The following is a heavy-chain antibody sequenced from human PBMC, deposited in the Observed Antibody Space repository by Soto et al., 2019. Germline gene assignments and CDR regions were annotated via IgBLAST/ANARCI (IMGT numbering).Heavy chain of an antibody. CDR1: GFTFSSYG. CDR3: ARDRGGYCSGGSCYSVLVTHHYYYYVMDV. D-gene: IGHD2-15*01. Sequence: PGGSLRLSCAASGFTFSSYGMHWVRQAPGKGLEWVAVIWYDGSNKYYADSVKGRFTISRDNSKNTLYLQMNSLRAEDTAVYYCARDRGGYCSGGSCYSVLVTHHYYYYVMDVWGQRTTDTGSS. J-gene: IGHJ6*02. CDR2: IWYDGSNK. V-gene: IGHV3-33*01.